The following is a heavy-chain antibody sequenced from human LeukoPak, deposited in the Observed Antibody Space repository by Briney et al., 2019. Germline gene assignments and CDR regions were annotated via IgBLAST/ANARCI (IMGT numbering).Heavy chain of an antibody. CDR2: ISAYNGNT. Sequence: ASVKVSCKASGGTFSSYAISWVRQAPGQGLEWMGWISAYNGNTNYAQKLQGRVTMTTDTSTSTAYMELRSLRSDDTAVYYCARLTYYDFWSGYSRAGSYYFDYWGQGTLVTVSS. D-gene: IGHD3-3*01. CDR3: ARLTYYDFWSGYSRAGSYYFDY. V-gene: IGHV1-18*01. J-gene: IGHJ4*02. CDR1: GGTFSSYA.